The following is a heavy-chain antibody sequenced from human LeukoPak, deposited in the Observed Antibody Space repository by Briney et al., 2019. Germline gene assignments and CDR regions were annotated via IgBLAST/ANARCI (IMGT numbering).Heavy chain of an antibody. CDR2: MRSKTNYYTT. CDR1: GFRFSGYG. V-gene: IGHV3-73*01. J-gene: IGHJ4*02. D-gene: IGHD1-14*01. Sequence: GGTLRLSCAASGFRFSGYGINWVRQASGQGLEWVGRMRSKTNYYTTTYAASVRGRFTVSRDDSKNTAYLQMNSLKIEDTAVYYCTRGGTTDQYFDYWGQGTLVTVSS. CDR3: TRGGTTDQYFDY.